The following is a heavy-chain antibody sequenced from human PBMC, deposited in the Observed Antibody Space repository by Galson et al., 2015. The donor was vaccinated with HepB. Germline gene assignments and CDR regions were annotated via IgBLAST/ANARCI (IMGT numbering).Heavy chain of an antibody. J-gene: IGHJ6*03. CDR1: GYTFTSYE. Sequence: SVKVSCKASGYTFTSYEINWVRQATGQGLEWMGWMNPNSGNTGYAQKFQGRVTMTRNTSISTAYMELSSLRSEDTAVYYCAIIAAAGTWYYYYYMDVWGKGTTVTVSS. CDR3: AIIAAAGTWYYYYYMDV. CDR2: MNPNSGNT. D-gene: IGHD6-13*01. V-gene: IGHV1-8*01.